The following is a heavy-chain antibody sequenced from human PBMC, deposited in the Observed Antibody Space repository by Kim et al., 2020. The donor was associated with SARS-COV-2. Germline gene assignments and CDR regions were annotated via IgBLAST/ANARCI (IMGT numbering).Heavy chain of an antibody. D-gene: IGHD3-22*01. CDR3: AKDGRDSSGYYFNPQYYYYYYGMAG. Sequence: GGSLRLSCAASGFTFSSYAMSWVRQAPGKGLEWVSAISGSGGSTYYADSVKGRFTISRDNSKNTLYLQMNSLRAEDTAVYYCAKDGRDSSGYYFNPQYYYYYYGMAGWGQGTTVTVSS. CDR1: GFTFSSYA. J-gene: IGHJ6*02. CDR2: ISGSGGST. V-gene: IGHV3-23*01.